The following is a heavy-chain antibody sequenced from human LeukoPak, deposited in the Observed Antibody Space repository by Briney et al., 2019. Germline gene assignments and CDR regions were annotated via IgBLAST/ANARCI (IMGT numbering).Heavy chain of an antibody. CDR3: ARLLYYDFLIGFDY. J-gene: IGHJ4*02. CDR1: GYTFTGYY. D-gene: IGHD3-3*01. V-gene: IGHV1-2*02. CDR2: INPNSGGT. Sequence: ASVKVSCKASGYTFTGYYMHWVRQAPGQGLEWMGWINPNSGGTNYAQKFQGRVTMTRDTSISTAYMELSRLRSDDTAVYYCARLLYYDFLIGFDYWGQGTLVTVSS.